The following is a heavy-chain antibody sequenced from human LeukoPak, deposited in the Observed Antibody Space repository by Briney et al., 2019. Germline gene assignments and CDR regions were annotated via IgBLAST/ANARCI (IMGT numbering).Heavy chain of an antibody. CDR1: GFSLSTSGVG. CDR3: ARSYSDYDYFNNWFDP. D-gene: IGHD5-12*01. V-gene: IGHV2-5*01. J-gene: IGHJ5*02. CDR2: IYWNDDK. Sequence: SGPTLVNPTQTLTLTCTFSGFSLSTSGVGVGWIRQPPGKALEWLALIYWNDDKRYRPSLKSRLTISKDTSKNQVVLTMTNMDPVDTATYYCARSYSDYDYFNNWFDPWGQGTLVTVSS.